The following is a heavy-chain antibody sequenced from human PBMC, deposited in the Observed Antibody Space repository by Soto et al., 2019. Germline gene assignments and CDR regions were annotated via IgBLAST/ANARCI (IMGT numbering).Heavy chain of an antibody. CDR2: IIPIFGTA. CDR1: GGTFSSYA. J-gene: IGHJ6*02. D-gene: IGHD1-26*01. CDR3: ARGPSGSYYYYYGMDV. Sequence: QVQLVQSGAEVKKPGSSVKVSCKASGGTFSSYAISWVRQAPGQGLEWMGGIIPIFGTANYAQKFQGRVTITADESTSTAYMELSSLRSEDTAVYYCARGPSGSYYYYYGMDVWGQGTTVTVSS. V-gene: IGHV1-69*01.